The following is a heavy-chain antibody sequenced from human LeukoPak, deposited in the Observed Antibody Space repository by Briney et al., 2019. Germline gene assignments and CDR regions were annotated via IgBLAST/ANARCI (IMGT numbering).Heavy chain of an antibody. Sequence: GASVKVSCKASGGTFSSYAISWVRQAPGQGLEWLGGIIPIFGTANYAQKSQGRVTITADESTSTAYMELSSLRSEDTAVYYCARVGAITMVIDYWGQGTLVTVSS. D-gene: IGHD3-10*01. CDR2: IIPIFGTA. CDR1: GGTFSSYA. J-gene: IGHJ4*02. V-gene: IGHV1-69*13. CDR3: ARVGAITMVIDY.